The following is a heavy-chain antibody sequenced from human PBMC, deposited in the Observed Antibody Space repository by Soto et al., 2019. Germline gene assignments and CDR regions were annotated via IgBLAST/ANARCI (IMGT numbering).Heavy chain of an antibody. Sequence: GGSLRLSCAASGFTFSSYWMHWVRQAPGKGLEWVSFISSSGTTIYYADSVKGRFTISRDNARSSLFLQMNSLRDDDTAVYYCARDVRFLEWFPDYWGQGTLVTVSS. CDR2: ISSSGTTI. CDR3: ARDVRFLEWFPDY. D-gene: IGHD3-3*01. J-gene: IGHJ4*02. V-gene: IGHV3-48*02. CDR1: GFTFSSYW.